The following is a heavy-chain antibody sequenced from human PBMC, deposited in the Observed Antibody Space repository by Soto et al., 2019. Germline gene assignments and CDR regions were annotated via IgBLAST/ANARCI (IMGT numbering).Heavy chain of an antibody. CDR2: ISGSGGST. D-gene: IGHD1-1*01. Sequence: EVQLLESGGGLVQPEGSLRLSCAASGFTFSSYAMSWVRQAPGKGLEWVSAISGSGGSTYYADSVKGRFTISRDNSKNTLYLQMNSLRAEDTAVYYCAKVGPYNWNDEPEGDAFDIWGQGTMVTVSS. J-gene: IGHJ3*02. CDR1: GFTFSSYA. CDR3: AKVGPYNWNDEPEGDAFDI. V-gene: IGHV3-23*01.